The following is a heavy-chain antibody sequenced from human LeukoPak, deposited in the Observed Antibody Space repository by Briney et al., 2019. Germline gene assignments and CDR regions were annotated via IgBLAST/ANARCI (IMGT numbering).Heavy chain of an antibody. CDR3: ARDGSRLRFYYYMDV. V-gene: IGHV4-34*01. J-gene: IGHJ6*03. D-gene: IGHD2-21*01. CDR2: INHSGST. Sequence: PSETLSLTCAVYGGSFSGYYWSWIRQPPGKGLEWIGEINHSGSTYYNPSLKSRVAISVDTSKNQFSLKLSSVTAADTAVYYCARDGSRLRFYYYMDVWGKGTTVTVSS. CDR1: GGSFSGYY.